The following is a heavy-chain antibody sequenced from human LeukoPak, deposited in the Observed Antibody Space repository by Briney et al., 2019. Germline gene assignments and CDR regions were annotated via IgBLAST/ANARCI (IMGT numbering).Heavy chain of an antibody. J-gene: IGHJ6*03. CDR1: GGSFSGYY. CDR3: ARLRARYSSSWYVYYHYYMDV. V-gene: IGHV4-34*01. D-gene: IGHD6-13*01. CDR2: INHSGST. Sequence: PSETLSLTCAVYGGSFSGYYWSWIRQPPGKGLEWIGEINHSGSTNYNPSLKSRVTISVDTSKNQFSLKLSSVTAADTAVYYCARLRARYSSSWYVYYHYYMDVWGKGTTVTISS.